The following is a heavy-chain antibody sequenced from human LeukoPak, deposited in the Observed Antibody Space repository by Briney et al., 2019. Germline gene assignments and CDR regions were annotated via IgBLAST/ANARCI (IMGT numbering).Heavy chain of an antibody. CDR3: ASGSSYDSSGRGFDY. CDR1: GYTFTGYY. J-gene: IGHJ4*02. D-gene: IGHD3-22*01. Sequence: GASVRVSCKTSGYTFTGYYTHWVRQAPGQGLEWMGWINPNSGDTNYAQKFQGRVTMTRDTSISTAYMELSSLRFDDTAVYYCASGSSYDSSGRGFDYWGQGTLVTVSS. CDR2: INPNSGDT. V-gene: IGHV1-2*02.